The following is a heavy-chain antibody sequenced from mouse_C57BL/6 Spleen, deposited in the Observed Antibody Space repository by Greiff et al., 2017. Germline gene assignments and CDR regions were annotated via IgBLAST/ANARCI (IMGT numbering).Heavy chain of an antibody. CDR2: IRSKSNNYAT. CDR3: VRQCPLYYYGSRGYMDY. V-gene: IGHV10-1*01. J-gene: IGHJ4*01. Sequence: EVKLMESGGGLVQPKGSLKLSCAASGFSFNTYAMNWVRQAPGKGLEWVARIRSKSNNYATYYADSVKDRFTISRDDSESMLYLQMNNLKTEDTAMYYCVRQCPLYYYGSRGYMDYWGQGTSVTVSS. CDR1: GFSFNTYA. D-gene: IGHD1-1*01.